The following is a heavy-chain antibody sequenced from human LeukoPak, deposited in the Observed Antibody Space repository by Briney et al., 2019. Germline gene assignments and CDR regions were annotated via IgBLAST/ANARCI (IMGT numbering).Heavy chain of an antibody. J-gene: IGHJ3*02. Sequence: GGSLRLSCAASGFTFSSYGMHWVRQAPGKGLEWVAVISYDGSNKYYADSVKGRFTISRDNSKNTLYLQMNSLRAEDTAAYYCAKEADYGDYRWNDAFDIWGQGTMVTVSS. CDR1: GFTFSSYG. D-gene: IGHD4-17*01. CDR3: AKEADYGDYRWNDAFDI. V-gene: IGHV3-30*18. CDR2: ISYDGSNK.